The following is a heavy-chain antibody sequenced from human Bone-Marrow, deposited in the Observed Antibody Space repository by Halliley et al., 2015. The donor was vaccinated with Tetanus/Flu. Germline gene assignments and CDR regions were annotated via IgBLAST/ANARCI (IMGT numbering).Heavy chain of an antibody. CDR3: AKGRGMDV. D-gene: IGHD3-10*01. Sequence: KGLGWVAVIYSGGSKYYADSVKGRFPISRDNSKNLVFLQMTSLRAEDTAVYYCAKGRGMDVWGQGTTVTVSS. J-gene: IGHJ6*02. V-gene: IGHV3-53*01. CDR2: IYSGGSK.